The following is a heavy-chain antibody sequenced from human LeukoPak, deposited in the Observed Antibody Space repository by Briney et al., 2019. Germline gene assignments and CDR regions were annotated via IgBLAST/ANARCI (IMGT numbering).Heavy chain of an antibody. CDR2: INPNSGGT. J-gene: IGHJ4*02. CDR1: GYTFTGYY. CDR3: ARSKTIVGATSGVGY. Sequence: ASVKVSFKASGYTFTGYYMHWVRQAPRQGLEWMGWINPNSGGTNYAQKFQGRVTMTRDTSISTAYMELSRLRSDDTAVYYCARSKTIVGATSGVGYWGQGTLVTVSS. V-gene: IGHV1-2*02. D-gene: IGHD1-26*01.